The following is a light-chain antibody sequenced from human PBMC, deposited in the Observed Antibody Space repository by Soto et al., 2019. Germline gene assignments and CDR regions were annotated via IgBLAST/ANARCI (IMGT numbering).Light chain of an antibody. Sequence: EVELTQSPGTLSLSPGERATLSCRASQSVSSSHLAWYQQKRGQAPRLLIYDTSTRATGIPDRFSGSGSGTDFTLTISRLEPEDFAVYHCQQYGASPCTFGQGTKVDIK. CDR2: DTS. CDR3: QQYGASPCT. V-gene: IGKV3-20*01. J-gene: IGKJ1*01. CDR1: QSVSSSH.